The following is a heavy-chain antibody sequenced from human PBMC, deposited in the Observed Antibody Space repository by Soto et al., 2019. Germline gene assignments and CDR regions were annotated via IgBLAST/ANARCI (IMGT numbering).Heavy chain of an antibody. CDR3: ARVDSGTTYYYYYGMDV. CDR1: GYTFTSYG. V-gene: IGHV1-18*01. J-gene: IGHJ6*02. D-gene: IGHD4-17*01. Sequence: ASVKVSCKASGYTFTSYGISLVRQAPGQGLEWMGWISAYNGNTNYAQKLQGRVTMTTDTSTSTAYMELRSLRSDDTAVYYCARVDSGTTYYYYYGMDVWGQGTTVTVSS. CDR2: ISAYNGNT.